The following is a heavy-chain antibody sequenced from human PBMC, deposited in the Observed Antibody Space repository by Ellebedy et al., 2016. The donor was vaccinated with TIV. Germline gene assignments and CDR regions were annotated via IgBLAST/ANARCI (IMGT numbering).Heavy chain of an antibody. CDR3: ARGNYDSSGYLSY. J-gene: IGHJ4*02. D-gene: IGHD3-22*01. CDR2: ISYSGST. Sequence: MPSETLSLTCTVSGGSISPYYWSWIRQPPGKGLEWIGYISYSGSTNYNPSLQRRVPISVDTSKNQFSLKLSSVTAADTAVYYCARGNYDSSGYLSYWGQGTLVTVSS. CDR1: GGSISPYY. V-gene: IGHV4-59*12.